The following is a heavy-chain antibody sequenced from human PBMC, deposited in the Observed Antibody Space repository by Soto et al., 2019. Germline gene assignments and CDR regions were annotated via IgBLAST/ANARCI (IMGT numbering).Heavy chain of an antibody. CDR2: ISSSGSST. CDR3: APGNGNYYYYGMDV. V-gene: IGHV3-23*01. D-gene: IGHD1-1*01. Sequence: GGSLRLSCAASGFTFSSYAMSWVRQAPGKGLEWVSAISSSGSSTYYADSVKGRFTISRDNSKNTLYLQMNSLRAEDTAVYYCAPGNGNYYYYGMDVWGQGTTVTVSS. CDR1: GFTFSSYA. J-gene: IGHJ6*02.